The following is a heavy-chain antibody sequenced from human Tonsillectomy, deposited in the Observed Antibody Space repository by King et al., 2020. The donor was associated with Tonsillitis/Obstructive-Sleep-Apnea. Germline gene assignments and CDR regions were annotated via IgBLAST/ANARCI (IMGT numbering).Heavy chain of an antibody. Sequence: VQLQESGPGLVRPSETLSLTCSVSGGSIISNYWSWIRQPTGKGLEWIGYMYYTGSINYNPSLKSRVTISVDTSKNQFSLKLNSVTAADTAVYYCARDRGRVYYYGMDVWGQGTTVTVSS. CDR1: GGSIISNY. CDR2: MYYTGSI. D-gene: IGHD3-10*01. CDR3: ARDRGRVYYYGMDV. J-gene: IGHJ6*02. V-gene: IGHV4-59*01.